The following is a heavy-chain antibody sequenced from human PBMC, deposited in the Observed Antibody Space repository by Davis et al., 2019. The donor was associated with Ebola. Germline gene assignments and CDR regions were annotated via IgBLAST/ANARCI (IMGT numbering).Heavy chain of an antibody. CDR3: AKGGSGWPSDYSYGMGV. D-gene: IGHD6-19*01. CDR1: GYNFKNFA. CDR2: ISAYNGNT. Sequence: ASVKVSCKASGYNFKNFAISWVRQAPGQGLEWMGLISAYNGNTNYAQKLQGRVTMTTDTSTSTAYMELRSLRSDDTAVYYCAKGGSGWPSDYSYGMGVWGIGTTVTVSS. J-gene: IGHJ6*04. V-gene: IGHV1-18*01.